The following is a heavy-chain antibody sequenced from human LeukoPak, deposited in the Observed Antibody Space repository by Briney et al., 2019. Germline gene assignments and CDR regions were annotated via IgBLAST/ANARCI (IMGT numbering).Heavy chain of an antibody. J-gene: IGHJ4*02. V-gene: IGHV1-2*02. CDR2: IYPNSGAT. Sequence: ASVRVSCKASGYTFTGYYMHWVRQAPGQGLEWMGYIYPNSGATKYTQKFQGRVTMTRDTSISTAYMELSGLRSDDTAVYYCGTLLSNGPFDYWGQGSLVTVSS. CDR3: GTLLSNGPFDY. CDR1: GYTFTGYY.